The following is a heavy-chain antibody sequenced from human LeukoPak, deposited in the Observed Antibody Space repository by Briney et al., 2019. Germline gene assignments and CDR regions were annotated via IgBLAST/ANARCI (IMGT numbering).Heavy chain of an antibody. J-gene: IGHJ4*02. Sequence: GGSLRLSCAASGFTVSSNYMSWVRQAPGKGLEWVSVIYSGGSTYYAGSVKGRFTISRDNSKNTLYLQMNSLRAEDTAVYYCARVGPNPYYFDYWGQGTLVTVSS. V-gene: IGHV3-53*01. CDR3: ARVGPNPYYFDY. CDR1: GFTVSSNY. D-gene: IGHD3-10*01. CDR2: IYSGGST.